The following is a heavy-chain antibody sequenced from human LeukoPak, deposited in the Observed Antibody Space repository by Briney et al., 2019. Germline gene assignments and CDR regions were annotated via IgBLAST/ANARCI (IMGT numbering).Heavy chain of an antibody. D-gene: IGHD2-2*03. CDR3: ARDLLDIVVGGYMDV. Sequence: ASVKVSCKASGYTFTTYGINWVRQAPGQGLEWMGIINPSGGSTSYAQKFQGRVTMTRDTSTSTVYMELSSLRSEDTAVYYCARDLLDIVVGGYMDVWGKGTTVTVSS. V-gene: IGHV1-46*01. CDR1: GYTFTTYG. CDR2: INPSGGST. J-gene: IGHJ6*03.